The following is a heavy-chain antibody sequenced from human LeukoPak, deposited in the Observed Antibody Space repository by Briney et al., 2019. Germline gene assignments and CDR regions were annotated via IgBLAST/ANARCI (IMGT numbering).Heavy chain of an antibody. CDR1: GYTFTIYD. V-gene: IGHV1-8*01. CDR2: MNPNSGNT. CDR3: ALSLGPGFDY. J-gene: IGHJ4*02. Sequence: GASVKVSSKASGYTFTIYDINWVRQAPGQGLEWMGWMNPNSGNTGYAQKFQGRVTITRNTSLSTAYMELSSLRSEDTALCYSALSLGPGFDYWGQGTLVTVSS. D-gene: IGHD3-3*02.